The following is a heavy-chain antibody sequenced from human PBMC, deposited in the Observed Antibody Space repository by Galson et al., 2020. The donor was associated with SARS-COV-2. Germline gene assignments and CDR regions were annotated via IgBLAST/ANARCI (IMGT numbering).Heavy chain of an antibody. CDR2: IYHSGNA. Sequence: SETLSLTCTVSGGSISSGRYSWGWVRQPPGEGLEWIASIYHSGNAYYNPSLKSRVTISLDTSTNQCSLRLTSLTAADTAVYFCARDNDLHYYDSSGYYSHYFDYWGQGSLVTVSS. CDR3: ARDNDLHYYDSSGYYSHYFDY. CDR1: GGSISSGRYS. V-gene: IGHV4-39*07. D-gene: IGHD3-22*01. J-gene: IGHJ4*02.